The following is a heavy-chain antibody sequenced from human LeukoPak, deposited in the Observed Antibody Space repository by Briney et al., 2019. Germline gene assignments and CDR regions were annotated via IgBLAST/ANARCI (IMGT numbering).Heavy chain of an antibody. D-gene: IGHD1-20*01. CDR1: GYTFVNYP. V-gene: IGHV1-3*01. J-gene: IGHJ4*02. Sequence: ASVKVSCKASGYTFVNYPIHWVRQAPGQGPEWMGRINAGNGDTKYSQTFPGRVTFTRDTSASAAYMELSSLRSEDTAVYYCARANNWPTNYLDYWGQGTQVTVSA. CDR2: INAGNGDT. CDR3: ARANNWPTNYLDY.